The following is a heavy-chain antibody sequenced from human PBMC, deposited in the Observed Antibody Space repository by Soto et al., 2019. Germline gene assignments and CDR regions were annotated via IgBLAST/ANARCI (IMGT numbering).Heavy chain of an antibody. J-gene: IGHJ3*02. Sequence: QVQLVESGGGVVQPGRSLRLSCAASGFTSSSFVIHWVRQAPGKGLEWLAVISSDGNNQYYADSVKGRFTISRDNSKNTLYVQVNSLRADDQAVYFCAKERGVLDAFDIWGQRTMVTVSS. CDR3: AKERGVLDAFDI. V-gene: IGHV3-30*18. CDR1: GFTSSSFV. D-gene: IGHD3-10*01. CDR2: ISSDGNNQ.